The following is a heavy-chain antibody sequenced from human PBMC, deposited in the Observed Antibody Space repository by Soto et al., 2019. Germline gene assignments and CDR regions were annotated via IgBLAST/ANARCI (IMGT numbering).Heavy chain of an antibody. V-gene: IGHV3-7*01. CDR1: GFTFNRQW. CDR2: ISPDGSSK. J-gene: IGHJ6*01. CDR3: ESGIGSCSGC. Sequence: GGSLRLSGVASGFTFNRQWMDWVRRTPAQGLEFVAKISPDGSSKDYVDSVKGRFTIPRDNAKNSLYLQMNTLRAEDTSVYDCESGIGSCSGCWGRGSMVTVGS. D-gene: IGHD3-10*02.